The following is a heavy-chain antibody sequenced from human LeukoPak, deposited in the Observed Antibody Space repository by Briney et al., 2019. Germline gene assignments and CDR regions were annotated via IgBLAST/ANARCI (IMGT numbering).Heavy chain of an antibody. CDR2: ISSTI. V-gene: IGHV3-48*02. D-gene: IGHD5-12*01. Sequence: GGSLRLSCAASGFTFSSYSMSWVRQAPGRGLEWVSYISSTIYYADSVKGRFTTYRDNAKNSVYLQLNSLRDEDTAVYYCARCGYGGYEFDYWGQGTLVTVSS. J-gene: IGHJ4*02. CDR3: ARCGYGGYEFDY. CDR1: GFTFSSYS.